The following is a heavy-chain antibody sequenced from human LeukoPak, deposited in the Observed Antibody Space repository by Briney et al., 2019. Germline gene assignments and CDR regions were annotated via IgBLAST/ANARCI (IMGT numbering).Heavy chain of an antibody. Sequence: PGSSLRLSCAASGFTFRNYAMHWVRQAPGKGLEWVAVISYDGSNKYYADSVKGRFTISRDNSKNTVYLQMNSLRAEDTAWYYCARDRDTRVGPTDIDYWGQGTLVTVSS. J-gene: IGHJ4*02. CDR1: GFTFRNYA. CDR3: ARDRDTRVGPTDIDY. D-gene: IGHD5-18*01. CDR2: ISYDGSNK. V-gene: IGHV3-30*04.